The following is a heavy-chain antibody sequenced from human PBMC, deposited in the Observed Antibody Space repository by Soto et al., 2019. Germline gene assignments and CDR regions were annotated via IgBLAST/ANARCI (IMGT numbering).Heavy chain of an antibody. Sequence: QVQLQESGPRLVKPSETLSLTCAVSGDSVSSSHWWSWVRQPPGKGLEWIGEIYPSGNTNYNPSLEGRVTVSVDKAKNQFALKVTSVTAADTAVYYCARVMGVAAGGPLDYWGQGTLVTVSS. V-gene: IGHV4-4*02. D-gene: IGHD6-13*01. J-gene: IGHJ4*02. CDR1: GDSVSSSHW. CDR2: IYPSGNT. CDR3: ARVMGVAAGGPLDY.